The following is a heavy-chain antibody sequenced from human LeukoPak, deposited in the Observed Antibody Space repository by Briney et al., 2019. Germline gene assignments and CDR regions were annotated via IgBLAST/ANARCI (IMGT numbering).Heavy chain of an antibody. Sequence: GGSLRLSCAASGFTFSDYYMSWIRQAPGKGLEWVSYISSSGSSIYYADSVKGRFTISRDNAKNSLYLQMNSLRAEDTALYYCAKASSHNWFDPWGQGTLVTVSS. CDR1: GFTFSDYY. V-gene: IGHV3-11*01. CDR2: ISSSGSSI. D-gene: IGHD6-13*01. J-gene: IGHJ5*02. CDR3: AKASSHNWFDP.